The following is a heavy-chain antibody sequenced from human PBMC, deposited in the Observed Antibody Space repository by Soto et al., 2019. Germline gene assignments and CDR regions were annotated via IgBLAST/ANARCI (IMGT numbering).Heavy chain of an antibody. Sequence: QVQLVQSGAEVKKPGSSVKVSCKASGGTFSSYTISWVRQAPGQGLEWMGRIIPILGIANYAQKFQGRVTITADKSTSTAYMELSSLRSEDTAVYYCARLFSLWGGYNWNDDAFDIWGQGTMVTVSS. CDR1: GGTFSSYT. J-gene: IGHJ3*02. D-gene: IGHD1-1*01. CDR3: ARLFSLWGGYNWNDDAFDI. V-gene: IGHV1-69*02. CDR2: IIPILGIA.